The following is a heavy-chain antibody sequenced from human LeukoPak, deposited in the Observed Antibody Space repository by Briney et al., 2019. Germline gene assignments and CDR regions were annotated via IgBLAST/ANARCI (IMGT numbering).Heavy chain of an antibody. CDR2: IIPILGIA. CDR3: ARGEERDGYAPPGADY. J-gene: IGHJ4*02. V-gene: IGHV1-69*04. D-gene: IGHD5-24*01. CDR1: GGTFTSYA. Sequence: SVKVSCKASGGTFTSYAISWVRQAPGQGLEWMGRIIPILGIANYAQKFQGRVTITADKSTSTAYMELSSLRSEDTAVYYCARGEERDGYAPPGADYWGQGTLVTVSS.